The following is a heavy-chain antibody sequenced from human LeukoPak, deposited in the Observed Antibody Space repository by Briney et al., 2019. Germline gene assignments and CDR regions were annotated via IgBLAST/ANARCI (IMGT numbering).Heavy chain of an antibody. Sequence: ASVKVSCKASGYTFTGYYMHWVRQAPGHGLEGMGWINPNSGGTNYAQKFQGRVTMTRDTSISTAYVELSRLRSDDTAGYYFARDGSSGWYVGFYFDYCGQGTLVTVSS. CDR1: GYTFTGYY. CDR2: INPNSGGT. CDR3: ARDGSSGWYVGFYFDY. V-gene: IGHV1-2*02. J-gene: IGHJ4*02. D-gene: IGHD6-19*01.